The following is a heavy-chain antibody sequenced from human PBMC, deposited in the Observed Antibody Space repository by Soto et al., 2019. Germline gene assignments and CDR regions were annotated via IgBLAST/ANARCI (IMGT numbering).Heavy chain of an antibody. Sequence: QVQLQESGPGLVKPSQTLSLTCTVSGGSISSGGYYWSWIRQHPGKGLEWIGYIYYSGSTYYNPSLKSRVTISVDTSKNQFSLKLSSVTAADTAVYYGARGSLIQGRYGSGSYYKVQGAFDIWGQGTMVTVSS. J-gene: IGHJ3*02. CDR1: GGSISSGGYY. D-gene: IGHD3-10*01. CDR3: ARGSLIQGRYGSGSYYKVQGAFDI. CDR2: IYYSGST. V-gene: IGHV4-31*03.